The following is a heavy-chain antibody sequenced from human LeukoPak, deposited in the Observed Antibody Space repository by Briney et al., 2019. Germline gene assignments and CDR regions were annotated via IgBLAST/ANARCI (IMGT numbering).Heavy chain of an antibody. CDR1: GGTFSSYA. D-gene: IGHD1-26*01. CDR2: IIPILGIA. J-gene: IGHJ4*02. Sequence: SVKVSCKASGGTFSSYAISWVRQAPGQGLEWMGRIIPILGIANYAQKFRGRVTITADKSTSTAYMELSSLRSEDTAVYYCARVNSGSRNDYWGQGTLVTVSS. CDR3: ARVNSGSRNDY. V-gene: IGHV1-69*04.